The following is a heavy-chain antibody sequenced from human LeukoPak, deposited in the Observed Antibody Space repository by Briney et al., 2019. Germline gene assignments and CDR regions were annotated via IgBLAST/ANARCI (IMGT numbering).Heavy chain of an antibody. V-gene: IGHV4-59*01. D-gene: IGHD3-10*01. J-gene: IGHJ4*02. CDR3: ARGARELVWIPTLQFDY. CDR1: GGSISSYY. CDR2: IYYSGSN. Sequence: SETLSLTCTVSGGSISSYYWSWIRQPPGKGLEWLGYIYYSGSNNYNPSLKSRVTISVDTSKNQFSLKLSSVTAADTAVYYCARGARELVWIPTLQFDYWGQGTLVTVSS.